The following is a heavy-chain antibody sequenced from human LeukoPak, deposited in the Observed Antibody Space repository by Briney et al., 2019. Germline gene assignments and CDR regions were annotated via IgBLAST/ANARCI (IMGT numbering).Heavy chain of an antibody. CDR2: INLNSGGT. CDR3: ARDSTTGTTGFGMDV. CDR1: GYTFTGSY. D-gene: IGHD1-1*01. J-gene: IGHJ6*04. Sequence: ASLKVSCKASGYTFTGSYIHWVRQTPGQGLEWMGWINLNSGGTNSAQKFQGWVTMTRDTTISTAYMELSRLRSDDTAVYYCARDSTTGTTGFGMDVWGKGTTVTVSS. V-gene: IGHV1-2*04.